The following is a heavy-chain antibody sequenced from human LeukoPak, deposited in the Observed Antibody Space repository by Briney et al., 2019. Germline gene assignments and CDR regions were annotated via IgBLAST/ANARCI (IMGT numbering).Heavy chain of an antibody. Sequence: ASVKVSCKASGYTFTSYYMHWVRQAPGQGLEWMGIIKPSGGSTSYAQKFQGRVTMTRDTSTSTVYMELSSLRSEDTAVYYCASLSGGYSYGYDCWGQGTLVTVSS. CDR1: GYTFTSYY. J-gene: IGHJ4*02. V-gene: IGHV1-46*01. CDR3: ASLSGGYSYGYDC. CDR2: IKPSGGST. D-gene: IGHD5-18*01.